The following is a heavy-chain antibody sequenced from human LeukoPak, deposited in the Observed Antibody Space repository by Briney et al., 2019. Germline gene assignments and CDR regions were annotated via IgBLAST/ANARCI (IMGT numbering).Heavy chain of an antibody. V-gene: IGHV3-66*01. CDR3: ARASRQFQDAFDI. D-gene: IGHD5-24*01. CDR1: GITVSSNY. J-gene: IGHJ3*02. Sequence: GGSLRLSCAASGITVSSNYMSWVRQAPGKGLEWVSAIYSGGTTDSVDSVKGRFTISRDDSKNTLYLQMSSLRAEDTAVYYCARASRQFQDAFDIWGQGTMVTVSS. CDR2: IYSGGTT.